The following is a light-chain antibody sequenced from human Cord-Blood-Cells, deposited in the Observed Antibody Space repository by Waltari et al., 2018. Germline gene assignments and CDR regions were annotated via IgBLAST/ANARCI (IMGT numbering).Light chain of an antibody. V-gene: IGKV2-28*01. CDR3: MQALQTPIT. Sequence: DIVMTQSPLSLPVTPGEPASISCRSSQSLLHSNGYNYLDWYLQKSGQSPQLLIYLGSNRSSGVPDRVSGSGSGTDFTLKISRVEAEDVGVYYCMQALQTPITFGPGTKVDIK. CDR1: QSLLHSNGYNY. CDR2: LGS. J-gene: IGKJ3*01.